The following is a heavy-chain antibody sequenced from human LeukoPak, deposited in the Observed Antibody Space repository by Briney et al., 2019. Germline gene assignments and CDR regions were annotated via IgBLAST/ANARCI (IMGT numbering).Heavy chain of an antibody. CDR2: ISYDGSNK. J-gene: IGHJ4*02. D-gene: IGHD5-18*01. Sequence: GGSLRLSCAASGFTSSSYGMHWVRQAPGKGLEWVAVISYDGSNKYYADSVKGRFTISRDNSKNTLYLQMNSLRAEDTAVYYCAKDWDTAMVTNYWGQGTLVTVSS. CDR1: GFTSSSYG. V-gene: IGHV3-30*18. CDR3: AKDWDTAMVTNY.